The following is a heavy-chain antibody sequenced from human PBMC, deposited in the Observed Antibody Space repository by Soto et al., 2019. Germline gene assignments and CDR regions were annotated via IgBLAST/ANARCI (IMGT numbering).Heavy chain of an antibody. Sequence: VQLVESGGGLVQPGGSLRLSCAASGFTFSSYAMHWVRQAPGKGLEYVSAISSNGGSTYYANSVKGRFTISRDNSKNTLYLQMGSLRAEDMAVYYCARGLCSSTSCYFFYWGQGTLVTVSS. CDR2: ISSNGGST. V-gene: IGHV3-64*01. D-gene: IGHD2-2*01. CDR1: GFTFSSYA. J-gene: IGHJ4*02. CDR3: ARGLCSSTSCYFFY.